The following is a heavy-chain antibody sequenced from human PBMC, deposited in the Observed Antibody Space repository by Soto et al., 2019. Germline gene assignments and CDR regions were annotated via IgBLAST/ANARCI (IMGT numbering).Heavy chain of an antibody. Sequence: ESLKISFRTSGYKFTSYWIAWVGQIPGKGLEWMGIIFPSDSDTRYSPSFQGQVTISADRSTSTVFLQWASLKASDTAVYFCARKDKSGYFNWFDPWGQGTLVTVSS. D-gene: IGHD3-22*01. V-gene: IGHV5-51*01. J-gene: IGHJ5*02. CDR2: IFPSDSDT. CDR1: GYKFTSYW. CDR3: ARKDKSGYFNWFDP.